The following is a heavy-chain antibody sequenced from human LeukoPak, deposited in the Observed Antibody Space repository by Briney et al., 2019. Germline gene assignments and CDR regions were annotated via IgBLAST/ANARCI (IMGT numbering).Heavy chain of an antibody. J-gene: IGHJ6*03. Sequence: GGSLRLSCAASGFTFSSYWMHWVRQAPGKGLVWVSRINSDGSSTSYADSVKGRFTISRDNANNTLYLQMNSLRAEDTAVYYCARERRYDFWSGYQDYYYYYYMDVWGKGTTVTVSS. D-gene: IGHD3-3*01. CDR3: ARERRYDFWSGYQDYYYYYYMDV. CDR1: GFTFSSYW. CDR2: INSDGSST. V-gene: IGHV3-74*01.